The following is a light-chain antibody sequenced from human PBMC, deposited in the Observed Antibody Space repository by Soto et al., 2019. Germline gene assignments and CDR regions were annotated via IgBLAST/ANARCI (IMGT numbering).Light chain of an antibody. J-gene: IGKJ5*01. CDR1: QNIRNL. CDR3: QQYNTYST. V-gene: IGKV1-5*01. CDR2: DAS. Sequence: DIQPAHAPSTLSAAVGDSGTITCRASQNIRNLLAWYQQKPGKAPKPLIYDASTLKTGVPSRFSGSGSGSEFNFTITGLQPDDFATYFCQQYNTYSTFGQGTRLEIK.